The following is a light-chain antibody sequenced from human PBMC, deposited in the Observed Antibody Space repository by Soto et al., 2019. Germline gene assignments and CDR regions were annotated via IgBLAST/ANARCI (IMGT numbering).Light chain of an antibody. J-gene: IGKJ4*01. CDR2: DAS. Sequence: ETVLTQSPATLSLSPGERATLSCRASQSVYTYLAWYQQKPGQAPRLLIYDASNRATGIPARFSGSGSGTDFPLTISSLEPEDFAVYYCQHRSNWPPYTFGGGTKVEIK. CDR1: QSVYTY. CDR3: QHRSNWPPYT. V-gene: IGKV3-11*01.